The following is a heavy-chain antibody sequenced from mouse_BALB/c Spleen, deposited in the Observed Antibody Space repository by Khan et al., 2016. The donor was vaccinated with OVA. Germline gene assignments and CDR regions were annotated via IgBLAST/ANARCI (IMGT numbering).Heavy chain of an antibody. J-gene: IGHJ2*01. Sequence: EVQLVESGPGLVKPSQSLSLTCTVTGYSITSDYAWNWIRQFPGNKLEWMGYISYSGNTKYNPSLTSQISITRDTSEHQFFLQLNSVTIEDTATCYCARIDGGDFDYWGQGTTLTVAS. CDR1: GYSITSDYA. CDR2: ISYSGNT. V-gene: IGHV3-2*02. D-gene: IGHD2-3*01. CDR3: ARIDGGDFDY.